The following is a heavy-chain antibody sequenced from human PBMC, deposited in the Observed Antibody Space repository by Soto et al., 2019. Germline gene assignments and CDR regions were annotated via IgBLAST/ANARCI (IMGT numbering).Heavy chain of an antibody. Sequence: SETLSLTCTVSGGSISSYYWSWIRQPPGKGLEWIGYIYYSGSTYYNPSLKSRVTISVDTSKNQFSLKLSSVTAADTAVYYCARAGSYYGSEYFQHWGQGTLVTVSS. CDR2: IYYSGST. CDR1: GGSISSYY. CDR3: ARAGSYYGSEYFQH. J-gene: IGHJ1*01. D-gene: IGHD1-26*01. V-gene: IGHV4-59*12.